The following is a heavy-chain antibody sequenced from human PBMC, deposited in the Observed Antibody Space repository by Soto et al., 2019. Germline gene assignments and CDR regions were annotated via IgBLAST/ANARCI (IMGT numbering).Heavy chain of an antibody. CDR3: ARDLVVSGSYYFDY. CDR2: IYYSGST. D-gene: IGHD2-15*01. CDR1: GGSISSYY. J-gene: IGHJ4*02. Sequence: SETLSLTCTVSGGSISSYYWSWIRQPPGKGLEWIGYIYYSGSTNYNPSLKSRVTISVDTSKNQFSLKLSSVTAADTAVYYCARDLVVSGSYYFDYWGQGTLVTVSS. V-gene: IGHV4-59*01.